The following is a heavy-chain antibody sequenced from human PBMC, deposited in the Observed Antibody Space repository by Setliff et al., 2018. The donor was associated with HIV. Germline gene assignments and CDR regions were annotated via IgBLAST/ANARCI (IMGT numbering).Heavy chain of an antibody. J-gene: IGHJ5*02. D-gene: IGHD6-6*01. CDR1: GGSISTTTYF. V-gene: IGHV4-61*10. Sequence: SETLSLTCTVSGGSISTTTYFWTWIRQPAGKGLEWIGHVYPSGTTNYNPSLRIRVIISVDTPRNQFSLRVTSVTAADTALYYFARRSIAVREAQFDPWGQGTQVTVSS. CDR2: VYPSGTT. CDR3: ARRSIAVREAQFDP.